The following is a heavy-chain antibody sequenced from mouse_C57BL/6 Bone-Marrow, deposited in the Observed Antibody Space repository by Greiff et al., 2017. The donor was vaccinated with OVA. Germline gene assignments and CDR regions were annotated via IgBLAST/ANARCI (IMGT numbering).Heavy chain of an antibody. CDR2: IHPNSGST. Sequence: QVQLQQPGAELVKPGASVTLSCKASGYTFTSYWMHWVKQRPGQGLEWIGMIHPNSGSTNYNEKFKSKATLTVDKSSSTDYMQLSSLTSEDSAVYYCARRYYYGTPAWFAYWGQGTLVTVSA. CDR3: ARRYYYGTPAWFAY. J-gene: IGHJ3*01. CDR1: GYTFTSYW. D-gene: IGHD1-1*01. V-gene: IGHV1-64*01.